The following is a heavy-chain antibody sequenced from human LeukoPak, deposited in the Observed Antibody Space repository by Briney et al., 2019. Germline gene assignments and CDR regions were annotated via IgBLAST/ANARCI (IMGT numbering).Heavy chain of an antibody. CDR2: ISGSGGST. J-gene: IGHJ4*02. CDR3: AKDQGIAVAQYYFDY. Sequence: GESLRLSCAASGFTFSNYAMSWARQAPGKGLEWVSAISGSGGSTYYADSVKGRFTISRDNSKNTLYLQMNSLRAEDTAVYYCAKDQGIAVAQYYFDYWGQGTLVTVSS. V-gene: IGHV3-23*01. D-gene: IGHD6-19*01. CDR1: GFTFSNYA.